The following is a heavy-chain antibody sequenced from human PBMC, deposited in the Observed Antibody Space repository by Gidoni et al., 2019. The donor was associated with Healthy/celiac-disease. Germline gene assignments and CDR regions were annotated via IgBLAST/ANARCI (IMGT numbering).Heavy chain of an antibody. D-gene: IGHD3-10*01. CDR2: IIPILGIA. Sequence: QVQLVQSGAEVKKPGSSVKVSCQASGGTFSTYTISWVRQAPGQGLEWMGRIIPILGIANYAQKFQGRVTITADKSTSTAYMDLSSLRSEDTAVYYCARGENTAGAFDIWGQGTMVTVSS. V-gene: IGHV1-69*02. CDR3: ARGENTAGAFDI. CDR1: GGTFSTYT. J-gene: IGHJ3*02.